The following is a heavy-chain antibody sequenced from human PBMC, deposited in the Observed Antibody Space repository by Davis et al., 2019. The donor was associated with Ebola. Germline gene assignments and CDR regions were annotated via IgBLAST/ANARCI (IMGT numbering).Heavy chain of an antibody. CDR3: AKEGYDYIWGSYRSPLFDY. CDR2: IYSGGST. V-gene: IGHV3-66*01. Sequence: GESLKISCAASGFTVSSNYMSWVRQAPGKGLEWVSVIYSGGSTYYADSVKGRFTITRDNSKNTLYLQMNSLRAEDTAVYYCAKEGYDYIWGSYRSPLFDYWGQGTLVTVSS. J-gene: IGHJ4*02. D-gene: IGHD3-16*02. CDR1: GFTVSSNY.